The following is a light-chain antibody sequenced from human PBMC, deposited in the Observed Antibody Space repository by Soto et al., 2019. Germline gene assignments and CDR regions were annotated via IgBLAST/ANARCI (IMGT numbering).Light chain of an antibody. J-gene: IGKJ1*01. CDR1: QSVSSNY. V-gene: IGKV3-20*01. CDR2: GAS. Sequence: IVLTQSPGTLSLSTGERATLSCRASQSVSSNYLAWYQQKPGQAPRLLIYGASRRATGFPARFSGSGSGTDFTLTISSLEPEDFAVYYCQHSGDFRWTFGQGTKVDI. CDR3: QHSGDFRWT.